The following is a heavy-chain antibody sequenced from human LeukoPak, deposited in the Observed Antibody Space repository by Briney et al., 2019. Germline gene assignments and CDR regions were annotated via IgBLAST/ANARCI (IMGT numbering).Heavy chain of an antibody. CDR1: GFTFDDYA. CDR3: AKDYCGGDCYSGWYFDL. V-gene: IGHV3-9*01. D-gene: IGHD2-21*02. J-gene: IGHJ2*01. Sequence: GKSLRLSCAASGFTFDDYAMHWVRQAPRKGLEWVSGISYNSDTIAYADSVKGRFTISRDNAKNSLYLQMNSLRAEDTALYYCAKDYCGGDCYSGWYFDLWGRGTLVTVCS. CDR2: ISYNSDTI.